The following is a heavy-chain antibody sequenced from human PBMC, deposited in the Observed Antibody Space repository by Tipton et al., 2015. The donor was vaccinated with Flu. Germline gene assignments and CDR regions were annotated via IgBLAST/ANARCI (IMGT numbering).Heavy chain of an antibody. V-gene: IGHV4-38-2*02. D-gene: IGHD3-10*01. CDR1: DYSISSGYY. J-gene: IGHJ6*02. CDR3: ARDQGFGDGLAYDYYGLDV. CDR2: IYYSGST. Sequence: GLVKPSETLSLICAVSDYSISSGYYWGWVRQPPGKGLEWIGCIYYSGSTYYNPSLRRRLTIAVDTSKNQFSLKVNSVTAADTAVYYCARDQGFGDGLAYDYYGLDVWGQGTAVTVSS.